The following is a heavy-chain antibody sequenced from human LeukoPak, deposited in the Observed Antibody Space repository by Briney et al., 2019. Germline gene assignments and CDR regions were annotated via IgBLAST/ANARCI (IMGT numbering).Heavy chain of an antibody. CDR3: ARDRSGGTYYDFWSGPESGDAFDI. Sequence: ASVKVSCKASGYTFTGYYMHWVRQAPGQGLEWMGWINPNSGGTNYAQKFQGRVTMTRDTSISTAYMELSRLRSDDTAVYYCARDRSGGTYYDFWSGPESGDAFDIWGQGTMVTVSS. J-gene: IGHJ3*02. V-gene: IGHV1-2*02. CDR1: GYTFTGYY. CDR2: INPNSGGT. D-gene: IGHD3-3*01.